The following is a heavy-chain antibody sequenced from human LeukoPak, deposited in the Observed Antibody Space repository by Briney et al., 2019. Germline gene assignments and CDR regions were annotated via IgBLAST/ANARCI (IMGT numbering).Heavy chain of an antibody. CDR1: GSTFTFYY. CDR2: INPNSGGT. J-gene: IGHJ4*02. Sequence: ASGKVSCTASGSTFTFYYMHLVRQAPGQGLEWMGWINPNSGGTNYAQKFQGRVTMTRDTSISTAYMELSRLRSDDTAVYYCARDSVAGTTVYSFDYWGQGTLVTVSS. D-gene: IGHD6-19*01. CDR3: ARDSVAGTTVYSFDY. V-gene: IGHV1-2*02.